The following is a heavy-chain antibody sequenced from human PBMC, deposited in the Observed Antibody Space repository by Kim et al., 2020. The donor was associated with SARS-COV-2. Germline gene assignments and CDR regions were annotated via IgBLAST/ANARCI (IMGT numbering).Heavy chain of an antibody. D-gene: IGHD3-22*01. V-gene: IGHV3-15*01. CDR3: TTAVVVPAGSDYDSSGYYSHDY. J-gene: IGHJ4*02. Sequence: GGSLRLSCAASGFTFSNAWMSWVRQAPGKGLEWVGRIKSKTDGGTTDYAAPVKGRFTISRDDSKNTLYLQMNSLKTEDTAVYYCTTAVVVPAGSDYDSSGYYSHDYWGQGNLVTVS. CDR2: IKSKTDGGTT. CDR1: GFTFSNAW.